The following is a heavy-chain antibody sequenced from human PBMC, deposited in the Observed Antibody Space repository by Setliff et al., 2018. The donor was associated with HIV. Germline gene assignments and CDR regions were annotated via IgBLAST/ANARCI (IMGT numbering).Heavy chain of an antibody. V-gene: IGHV1-69*05. CDR1: GGTFSSYA. CDR3: VRDRETFSISVVAVTYFYY. CDR2: IIPIFGTA. J-gene: IGHJ4*02. Sequence: SVKVSCKAAGGTFSSYAITGVRQAPGQGLEWMGGIIPIFGTANYAQRVQGRDSRTTETSTNTVYMEMLGLTSQDTAVYYCVRDRETFSISVVAVTYFYYLGQVPQVTVSS. D-gene: IGHD6-19*01.